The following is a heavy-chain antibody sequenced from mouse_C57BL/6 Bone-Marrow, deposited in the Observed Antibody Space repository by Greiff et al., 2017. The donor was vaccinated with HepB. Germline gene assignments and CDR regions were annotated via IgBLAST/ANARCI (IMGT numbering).Heavy chain of an antibody. J-gene: IGHJ1*03. CDR1: GYTFTSYW. V-gene: IGHV1-50*01. D-gene: IGHD1-1*01. CDR3: ASSYYYGSSYDWYFDV. CDR2: IDPSDSYT. Sequence: QVQLKQPGAELVKPGASVKLSCKASGYTFTSYWMQWVKQRPGQGLEWIGEIDPSDSYTNYNQKFKGKATLTVDTSSSTAYMQLSSLTSEDSAVYYCASSYYYGSSYDWYFDVWGTGTTVTVSS.